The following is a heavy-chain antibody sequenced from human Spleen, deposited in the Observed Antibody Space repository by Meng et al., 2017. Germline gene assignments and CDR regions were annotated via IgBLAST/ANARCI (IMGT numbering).Heavy chain of an antibody. CDR2: INHSGST. J-gene: IGHJ4*02. D-gene: IGHD4-11*01. V-gene: IGHV4-34*01. Sequence: QVALQEGGAGLFNPSETLSLTCVGSGGSFSDYYWSWIRQPPGKGLEWIGEINHSGSTNYNPSLESRATISVDTSQNNLSLKLSSVTAADSAVYYCARGPTTMAHDFDYWGQGTLVTVSS. CDR1: GGSFSDYY. CDR3: ARGPTTMAHDFDY.